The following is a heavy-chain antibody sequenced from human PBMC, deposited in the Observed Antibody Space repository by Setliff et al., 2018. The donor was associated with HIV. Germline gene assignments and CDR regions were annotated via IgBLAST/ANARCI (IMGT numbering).Heavy chain of an antibody. Sequence: ASVNVSCKTSGFTFTGYYMHWVRQAPGQGLEWMGWINPNSGGTNYAQKFQGRVTMTGDSSISTAYMELSRLRSDDTAVYYCARDPNSEDVGIDYWGQGTLVTVSS. CDR1: GFTFTGYY. V-gene: IGHV1-2*02. J-gene: IGHJ4*02. D-gene: IGHD7-27*01. CDR3: ARDPNSEDVGIDY. CDR2: INPNSGGT.